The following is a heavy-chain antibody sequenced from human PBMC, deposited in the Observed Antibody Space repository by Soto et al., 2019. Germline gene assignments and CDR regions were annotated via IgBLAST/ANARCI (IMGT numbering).Heavy chain of an antibody. J-gene: IGHJ4*02. CDR3: AREGSYGYGRRFRY. CDR2: IIPIFGTA. V-gene: IGHV1-69*13. CDR1: GGTFSSYA. D-gene: IGHD5-18*01. Sequence: ASVKVSCKASGGTFSSYAISWVRQAPGQGLEWMGGIIPIFGTANYAQKFQGRVTITADESTSTAYMELSSLRSEDTAVYYCAREGSYGYGRRFRYWGQGTLVTVSS.